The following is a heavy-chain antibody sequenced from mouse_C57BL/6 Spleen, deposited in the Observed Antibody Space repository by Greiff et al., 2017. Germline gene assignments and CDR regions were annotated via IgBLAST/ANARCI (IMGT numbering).Heavy chain of an antibody. CDR1: GYTFTSYW. CDR2: IDPSDSYT. J-gene: IGHJ1*03. D-gene: IGHD1-2*01. CDR3: ASYDLRLWYFDV. Sequence: QVQLQQPGAELVKPGASVKLSCKASGYTFTSYWMQWVKQRPGQGLEWIGEIDPSDSYTNYNQKFKGKATLTVDTSSSTAYMQLSSLTSEDSAVYYCASYDLRLWYFDVWGTGTTVTVSS. V-gene: IGHV1-50*01.